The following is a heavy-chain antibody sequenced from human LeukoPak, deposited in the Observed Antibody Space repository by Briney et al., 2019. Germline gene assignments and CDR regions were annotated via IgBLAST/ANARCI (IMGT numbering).Heavy chain of an antibody. V-gene: IGHV3-23*01. Sequence: PGGSLRLSCAASGFTFSSSLMSWVRQAPGKGLEWVSIISGSGGSTDYADSVKGRFTISRDNSKNTLYLQINSLRAEDTAVYYCAKGSGWYVWGQGTLVTVSS. CDR1: GFTFSSSL. J-gene: IGHJ4*02. CDR3: AKGSGWYV. D-gene: IGHD6-19*01. CDR2: ISGSGGST.